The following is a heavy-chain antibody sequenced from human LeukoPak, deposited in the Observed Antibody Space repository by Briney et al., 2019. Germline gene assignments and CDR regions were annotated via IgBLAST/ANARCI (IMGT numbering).Heavy chain of an antibody. CDR1: GYTFTSYG. J-gene: IGHJ5*02. V-gene: IGHV1-18*01. CDR2: ISAYNGNT. CDR3: AREYCSGGSCFDP. D-gene: IGHD2-15*01. Sequence: ASVKVSCKASGYTFTSYGISWVRQAPGQGLEWMGWISAYNGNTNYAQKLQGRVTMTTDASTSTAYMELRSLRSDDTAVYYCAREYCSGGSCFDPWGQGTLSPSPQ.